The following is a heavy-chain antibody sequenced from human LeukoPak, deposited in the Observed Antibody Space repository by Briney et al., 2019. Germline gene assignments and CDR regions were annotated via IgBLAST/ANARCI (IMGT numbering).Heavy chain of an antibody. CDR2: IYTTGNT. Sequence: PSETLSLTCSVSGGSISNYYWSWIRQPAGKGREWIGRIYTTGNTDYNPSLKSRVTMSVDTSKNQFSLNLSSVTAADTAVYYCATYTSSGWVGDAFDIWGQGTMVTVSS. CDR3: ATYTSSGWVGDAFDI. J-gene: IGHJ3*02. D-gene: IGHD6-19*01. V-gene: IGHV4-4*07. CDR1: GGSISNYY.